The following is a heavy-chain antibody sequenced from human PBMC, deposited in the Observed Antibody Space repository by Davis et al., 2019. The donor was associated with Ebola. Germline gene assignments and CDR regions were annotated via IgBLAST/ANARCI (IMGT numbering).Heavy chain of an antibody. CDR2: ISGSGGNT. Sequence: GESLKISCAVSGLSFDTYAMTWVRQAPGKGLEWVSTISGSGGNTYYAHSVKGRFTISRDNSKNTLYLQMNSLRVEDTAVYHCVKKGRLVPGNSWFDAWGQGTLVTVS. CDR3: VKKGRLVPGNSWFDA. V-gene: IGHV3-23*01. D-gene: IGHD1-1*01. CDR1: GLSFDTYA. J-gene: IGHJ5*02.